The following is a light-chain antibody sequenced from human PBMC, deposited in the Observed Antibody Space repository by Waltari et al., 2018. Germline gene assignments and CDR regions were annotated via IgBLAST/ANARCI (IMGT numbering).Light chain of an antibody. CDR1: QGISNY. CDR3: QQYYGYPLT. CDR2: DAS. Sequence: AIHITQSPSSLSASTGDKVTTTCRASQGISNYLAWYQQKPGKAPTLLIYDASTLQRGVPSRFSGSGSGTDFTLTISCLQSEDFATFYCQQYYGYPLTFGPGTKVDVK. V-gene: IGKV1-8*01. J-gene: IGKJ3*01.